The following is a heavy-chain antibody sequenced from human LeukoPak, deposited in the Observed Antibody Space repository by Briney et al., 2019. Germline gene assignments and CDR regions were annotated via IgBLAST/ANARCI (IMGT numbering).Heavy chain of an antibody. D-gene: IGHD3-10*01. Sequence: PSETLSLTCTVAGGSISSTTFYWGWIRQPPGKGLEWIASFHYSGNTYYNPSVRSRVTTSVDTSKNQISLKLSSVIAADTAVYYCARGYGSGNNWFDPWGQGTLVTVSS. CDR1: GGSISSTTFY. J-gene: IGHJ5*02. V-gene: IGHV4-39*01. CDR2: FHYSGNT. CDR3: ARGYGSGNNWFDP.